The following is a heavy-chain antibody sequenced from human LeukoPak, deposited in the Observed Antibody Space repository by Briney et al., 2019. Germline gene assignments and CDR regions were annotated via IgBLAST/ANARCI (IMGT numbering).Heavy chain of an antibody. CDR2: ISYDGSNK. V-gene: IGHV3-30*18. J-gene: IGHJ4*02. CDR3: AKLGINCTDY. CDR1: GFTFSSYG. Sequence: GGSLRLSCAASGFTFSSYGMHWVRQAPGKGLEWVAVISYDGSNKYYADSVKGRFTISRDNSKNTLYLQMNSLRAEDTAVYYCAKLGINCTDYWGQGTLVTVSS. D-gene: IGHD2-8*01.